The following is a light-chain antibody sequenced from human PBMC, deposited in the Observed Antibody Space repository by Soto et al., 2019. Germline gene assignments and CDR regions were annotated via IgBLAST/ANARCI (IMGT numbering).Light chain of an antibody. CDR3: QQSYSTPRT. J-gene: IGKJ2*01. CDR2: DAA. Sequence: IQMTQSPSSLSASVGDRVTITCRASQSISSYLNWYQQKPGKAPKLLIYDAASLQIGVPSRFSGSGSGTDFTLTISSLQPEDFATYYCQQSYSTPRTFGQGTKLEIK. V-gene: IGKV1-39*01. CDR1: QSISSY.